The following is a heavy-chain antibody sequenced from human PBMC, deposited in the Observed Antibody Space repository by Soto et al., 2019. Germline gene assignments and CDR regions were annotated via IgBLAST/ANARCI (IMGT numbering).Heavy chain of an antibody. V-gene: IGHV1-2*02. CDR3: ARGGNSGYDYE. D-gene: IGHD3-22*01. CDR2: SNPNSGGT. Sequence: QVQLVQSGAEVKTPGASVKVSCKASGYTFTDYYIHWVRQAPGQGLEWMGWSNPNSGGTKYAQKFQGRVTMTRDTSIGLAYMEVSRLTADDTAVYPCARGGNSGYDYEWGQGTLVSVSS. CDR1: GYTFTDYY. J-gene: IGHJ4*02.